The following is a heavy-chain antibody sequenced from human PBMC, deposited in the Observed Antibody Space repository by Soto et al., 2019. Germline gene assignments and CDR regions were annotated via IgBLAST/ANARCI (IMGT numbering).Heavy chain of an antibody. J-gene: IGHJ6*02. V-gene: IGHV3-23*01. D-gene: IGHD3-10*01. CDR1: GFTFSSYA. CDR2: ISGSGGST. CDR3: AKGAGWFGELLSVDYYYYGMDV. Sequence: PGGSLSLSCAASGFTFSSYAMSWVRQAPGKGLEWVSAISGSGGSTYYADSVKDRFTISRDNSKNTLYLQMNSLRAEDTAVYYCAKGAGWFGELLSVDYYYYGMDVWGQGTTVTVSS.